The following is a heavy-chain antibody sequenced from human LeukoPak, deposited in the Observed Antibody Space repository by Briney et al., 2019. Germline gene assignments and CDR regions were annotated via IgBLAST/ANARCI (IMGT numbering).Heavy chain of an antibody. J-gene: IGHJ6*02. CDR1: GYTFTGYY. CDR2: INPNSGGT. Sequence: GASVKVSCKAPGYTFTGYYMHWVRQAPGQGLEWMGWINPNSGGTNYAQKFQGRVTMTRDTSISTAYMELSRLRSDDTAVYYCARELYCSSTSCYSGYYGMDVWGQGTTVTVSS. CDR3: ARELYCSSTSCYSGYYGMDV. V-gene: IGHV1-2*02. D-gene: IGHD2-2*01.